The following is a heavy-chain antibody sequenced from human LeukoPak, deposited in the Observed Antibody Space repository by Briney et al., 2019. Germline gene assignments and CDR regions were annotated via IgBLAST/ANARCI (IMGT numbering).Heavy chain of an antibody. V-gene: IGHV1-8*03. J-gene: IGHJ3*02. CDR1: VYTFTNYD. CDR3: AKARGRGSFDI. D-gene: IGHD3-10*01. CDR2: MNPNSGNT. Sequence: GASVKVSCKASVYTFTNYDINWVRQATGHGLEWLGWMNPNSGNTDYAQKFQGRVTITRDTSISTAYMELSSLRSEDTAVYYCAKARGRGSFDIWGEGTMVTVSS.